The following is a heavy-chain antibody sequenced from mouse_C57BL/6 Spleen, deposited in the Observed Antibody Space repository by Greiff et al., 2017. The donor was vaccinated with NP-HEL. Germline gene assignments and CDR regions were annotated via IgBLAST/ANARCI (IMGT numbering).Heavy chain of an antibody. V-gene: IGHV1-77*01. D-gene: IGHD1-1*01. Sequence: VHLVESGAELVKPGASVKISCKASGYTFTDYYINWVKQRPGQGLEWIGKIGPGSGSTYYNEKFKGKATLTADKSSSTAYMQLSSLTSEDSAVYFCAKITTVVAKYFDVWGTGTTVTVSS. J-gene: IGHJ1*03. CDR3: AKITTVVAKYFDV. CDR1: GYTFTDYY. CDR2: IGPGSGST.